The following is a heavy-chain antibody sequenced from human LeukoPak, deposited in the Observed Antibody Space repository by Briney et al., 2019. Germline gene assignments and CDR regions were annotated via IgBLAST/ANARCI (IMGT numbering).Heavy chain of an antibody. J-gene: IGHJ3*01. CDR1: GASISSGDYY. Sequence: SQTLSLTCSVSGASISSGDYYWSWIRQPPGKGLEWIGYIYDGGNTYYNPSLKSRVTISVDTSKNQFSLRLRSVTAADTDVYYCVKQWLRNAFDLWGQGTMVTVSS. CDR3: VKQWLRNAFDL. D-gene: IGHD3-22*01. CDR2: IYDGGNT. V-gene: IGHV4-30-4*01.